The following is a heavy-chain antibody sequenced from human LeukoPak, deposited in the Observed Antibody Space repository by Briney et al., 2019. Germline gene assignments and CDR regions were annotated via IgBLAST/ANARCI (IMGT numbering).Heavy chain of an antibody. D-gene: IGHD3-10*01. Sequence: SETLSLTCTVSGGSISSSSYYWGWIRQPPGKGLEWIGSIYYSGSTYYNPSLKSRVTISVDTSKNQFSLKLSSVTAADTAVYYCATQPTSVWFGESRWGHGTLVTVSS. CDR1: GGSISSSSYY. CDR2: IYYSGST. J-gene: IGHJ4*01. V-gene: IGHV4-39*01. CDR3: ATQPTSVWFGESR.